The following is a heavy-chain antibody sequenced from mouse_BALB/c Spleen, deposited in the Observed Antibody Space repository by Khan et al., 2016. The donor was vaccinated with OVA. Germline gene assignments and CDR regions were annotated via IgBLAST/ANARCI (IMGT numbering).Heavy chain of an antibody. CDR3: ARIHGYRYFDV. CDR2: INPDSSTI. V-gene: IGHV4-1*02. Sequence: EVKLLESGGGLVQPGGSLKLSCAASGFDFSRYWMSWVRQAPGKGLEWIGEINPDSSTINYTPSLKDKFIISRDNAKNTLYLQMSKVRSEDTALYYCARIHGYRYFDVWGAATTVTVSS. CDR1: GFDFSRYW. J-gene: IGHJ1*01.